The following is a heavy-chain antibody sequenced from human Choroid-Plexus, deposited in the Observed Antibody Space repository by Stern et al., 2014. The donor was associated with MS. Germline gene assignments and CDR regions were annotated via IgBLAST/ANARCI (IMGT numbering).Heavy chain of an antibody. V-gene: IGHV3-7*01. CDR1: GFTFGNYW. CDR3: ARVSNTIYGIVTQSGSGLDV. D-gene: IGHD3-3*01. Sequence: EVQLVQSGGGLVQPGGSLTISCTAAGFTFGNYWMTWVRQAPGKGLEWVANIKEDGTEKNYVDSVKGRFTISTDNARNSLYLQMNSLRVEDTALYYCARVSNTIYGIVTQSGSGLDVWGQGTPVIVSS. CDR2: IKEDGTEK. J-gene: IGHJ6*02.